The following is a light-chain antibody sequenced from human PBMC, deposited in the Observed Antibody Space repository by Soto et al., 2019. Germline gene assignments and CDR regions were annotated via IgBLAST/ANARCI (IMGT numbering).Light chain of an antibody. CDR2: GAS. J-gene: IGKJ3*01. CDR3: QQANSFPFA. V-gene: IGKV1-12*02. Sequence: DIQMTQSPSSVSASIGDRDTITCRASQDINTWLAWYQQKPGKAPNLLIYGASSLQSGVPSRFSGSGSGTDFTLTISNLQPEDFATYYCQQANSFPFAFGPGTKVDIK. CDR1: QDINTW.